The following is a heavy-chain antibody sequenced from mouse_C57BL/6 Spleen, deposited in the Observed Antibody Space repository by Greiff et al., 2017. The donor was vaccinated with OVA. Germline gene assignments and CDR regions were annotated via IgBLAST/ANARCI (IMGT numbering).Heavy chain of an antibody. Sequence: QVQLQQSGAELVKPGASVKLSCKASGYTFTSYWMHWVKQRPGQGLEWIGMIHPNSGSTKYNEKFKSKATLTVDKSSSTAYMQLSSLTSEDSAVYYCARSDSKGAMDYWGQGTSVTVSS. CDR2: IHPNSGST. J-gene: IGHJ4*01. D-gene: IGHD2-5*01. V-gene: IGHV1-64*01. CDR3: ARSDSKGAMDY. CDR1: GYTFTSYW.